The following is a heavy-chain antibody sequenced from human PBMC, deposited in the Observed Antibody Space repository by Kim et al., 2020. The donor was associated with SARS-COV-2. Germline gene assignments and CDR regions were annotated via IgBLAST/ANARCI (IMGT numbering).Heavy chain of an antibody. Sequence: GGSLRLSCATSGFAFSSSAMTWVRQAPGKGLQWVSLITGSDDSTYYAASVKGRFTVSRDTSKNTLFLQMDSLRAEDTAIYYCAKDIRPTYWGQGTPVTVS. J-gene: IGHJ4*02. CDR1: GFAFSSSA. V-gene: IGHV3-23*01. CDR3: AKDIRPTY. CDR2: ITGSDDST.